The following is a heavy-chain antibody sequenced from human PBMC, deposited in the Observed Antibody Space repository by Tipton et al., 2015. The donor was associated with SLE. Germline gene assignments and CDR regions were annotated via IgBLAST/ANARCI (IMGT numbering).Heavy chain of an antibody. CDR3: ARRHYSGPFDS. J-gene: IGHJ4*02. V-gene: IGHV4-38-2*02. CDR2: IFHSGST. D-gene: IGHD5-12*01. CDR1: GYSISSGHF. Sequence: TLSLTCTVSGYSISSGHFWGWIRQPPGKGLEWMGTIFHSGSTYYSPSLKSRLTMSVDTSRNQFSLKLNSVTAADTAVYYCARRHYSGPFDSWGQGTLVTVSS.